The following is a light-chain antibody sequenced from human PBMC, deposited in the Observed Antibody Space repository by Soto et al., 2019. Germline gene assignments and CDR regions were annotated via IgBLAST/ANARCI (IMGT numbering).Light chain of an antibody. Sequence: EIVLTQSPGTLSLSPGERATLSCRASQSISSSYLAWYQQKPGQAPRLLIYAASSMATGIPDRFSGSGSGADFTLTISRLEPEDCAVYFCQQYGSSSYTFGQGTQLEIK. V-gene: IGKV3-20*01. CDR3: QQYGSSSYT. CDR1: QSISSSY. J-gene: IGKJ2*01. CDR2: AAS.